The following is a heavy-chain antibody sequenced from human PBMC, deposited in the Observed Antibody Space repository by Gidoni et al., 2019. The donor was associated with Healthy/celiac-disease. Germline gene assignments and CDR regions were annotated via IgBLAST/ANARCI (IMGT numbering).Heavy chain of an antibody. CDR3: ARGSYYYYYYMDV. CDR2: IWYDGRNK. J-gene: IGHJ6*03. CDR1: GFTFSSYG. V-gene: IGHV3-33*01. Sequence: QVQLVESGGGVVQPGRSLRLSCAASGFTFSSYGMHWVRQAPGKGLEWVAVIWYDGRNKYYADSVKGRFTISRDNSKNTLYLQMNSLRAEDTAVYYCARGSYYYYYYMDVWGKGTTVTVSS.